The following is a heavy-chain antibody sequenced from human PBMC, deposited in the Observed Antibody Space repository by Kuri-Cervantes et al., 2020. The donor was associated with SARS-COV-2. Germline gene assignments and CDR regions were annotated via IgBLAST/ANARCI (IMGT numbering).Heavy chain of an antibody. D-gene: IGHD6-19*01. Sequence: WIRQSPGKGLEWMGIIYPGDSDTRYSPSFQGQVTISADKSISTAYLQWSSLKASDTAMYYCARHPLRGASIDSSVWFDPWGQGTLVTVSS. V-gene: IGHV5-51*01. CDR2: IYPGDSDT. J-gene: IGHJ5*02. CDR3: ARHPLRGASIDSSVWFDP.